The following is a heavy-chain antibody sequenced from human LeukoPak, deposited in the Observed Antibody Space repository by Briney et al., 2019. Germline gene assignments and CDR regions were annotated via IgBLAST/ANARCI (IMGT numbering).Heavy chain of an antibody. CDR3: ARHLNTVTPLDY. J-gene: IGHJ4*02. D-gene: IGHD4-17*01. Sequence: SETLSLTCTVSGGSISSYYWSWIRQPAGKGLEWIGNIYTSGSTNYNPSLKSRVTMSVDTSKNQFSLKLSSVTAADTAVYYCARHLNTVTPLDYWGQGTLVTVSS. V-gene: IGHV4-4*07. CDR1: GGSISSYY. CDR2: IYTSGST.